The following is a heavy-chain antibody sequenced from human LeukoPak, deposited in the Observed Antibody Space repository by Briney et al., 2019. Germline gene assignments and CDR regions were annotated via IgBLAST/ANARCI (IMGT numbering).Heavy chain of an antibody. J-gene: IGHJ4*02. V-gene: IGHV4-30-4*08. CDR1: GGSISSGDYH. CDR2: IYYSGST. Sequence: PSQTLSLTCTVSGGSISSGDYHWSWIRQPPGKGLEWIGYIYYSGSTYYNPSLKSRVTISVDTSKNQFSLKLSSVTAADTAVYYCARDQPTGAGTDYWGQGTLVTVSS. CDR3: ARDQPTGAGTDY. D-gene: IGHD6-19*01.